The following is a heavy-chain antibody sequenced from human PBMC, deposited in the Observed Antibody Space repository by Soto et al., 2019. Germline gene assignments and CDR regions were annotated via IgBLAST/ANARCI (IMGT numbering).Heavy chain of an antibody. V-gene: IGHV3-74*01. J-gene: IGHJ6*02. CDR1: GFTFSSYW. D-gene: IGHD2-8*01. Sequence: GGSLRLSCAASGFTFSSYWMHWVHQAPGKGLVWVSRINSDGSSTSYADSVKGRFTISRDNAKDTVYLQMNSLRAEDTAVYYCARGGSCTNGVCYSSYYGLDVWGQGTTVTVSS. CDR3: ARGGSCTNGVCYSSYYGLDV. CDR2: INSDGSST.